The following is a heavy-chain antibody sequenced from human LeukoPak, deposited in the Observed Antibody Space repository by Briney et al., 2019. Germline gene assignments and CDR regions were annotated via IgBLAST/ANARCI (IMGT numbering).Heavy chain of an antibody. D-gene: IGHD4-17*01. CDR3: ARQVYGDHPPYFDY. J-gene: IGHJ4*02. V-gene: IGHV4-59*01. CDR2: IYYSGSA. Sequence: SETLSLTCAVYGGSFSGYYWSWIRQPPGKGLEWIGYIYYSGSANYNPSLKSRVTISVDTSKNQFSLKLSSVTAADTAVYYCARQVYGDHPPYFDYWGQGTLVTVSS. CDR1: GGSFSGYY.